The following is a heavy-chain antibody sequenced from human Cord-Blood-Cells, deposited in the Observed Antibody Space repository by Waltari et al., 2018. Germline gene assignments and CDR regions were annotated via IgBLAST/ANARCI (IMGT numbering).Heavy chain of an antibody. CDR3: ARVTGTWVAFDI. CDR2: IFSNDEK. Sequence: RMGVSWIRQPPGKALEWLAHIFSNDEKSYSTSLKSRLTISKDTSKSQVVLTMTNMDPVDTATYYCARVTGTWVAFDIWGQGTMVTVSS. V-gene: IGHV2-26*01. CDR1: RMG. D-gene: IGHD1-26*01. J-gene: IGHJ3*02.